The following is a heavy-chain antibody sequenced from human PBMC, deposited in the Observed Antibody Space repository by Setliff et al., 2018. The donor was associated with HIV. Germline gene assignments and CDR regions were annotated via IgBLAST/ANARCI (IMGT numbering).Heavy chain of an antibody. D-gene: IGHD3-16*01. CDR1: GFTFISSA. V-gene: IGHV1-58*02. CDR3: AGGPGAFGGTSVQNFDY. Sequence: ASVKVSCKASGFTFISSAMQWVRQARGQRLEWIGWIVVGSGNTNYAQKFQERVTIIRDMSTNTAYMELSSLRSEDTAVYYCAGGPGAFGGTSVQNFDYWGQGTLVTVSS. J-gene: IGHJ4*02. CDR2: IVVGSGNT.